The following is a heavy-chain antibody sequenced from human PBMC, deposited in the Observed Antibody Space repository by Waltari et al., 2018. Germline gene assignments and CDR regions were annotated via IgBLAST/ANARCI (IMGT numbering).Heavy chain of an antibody. CDR3: ARAILPYTLEQPFDN. CDR1: GGSTNRGNYF. D-gene: IGHD2-21*01. CDR2: ISYTGST. V-gene: IGHV4-39*07. J-gene: IGHJ4*02. Sequence: QLQLQESGPRLVKPSETLAPPSTLSGGSTNRGNYFWAWVRRTPGKGLEWIGSISYTGSTSYNPSLKSRVAISMGSSNSEFSLRLTSVSAADTATYHCARAILPYTLEQPFDNWSRGTLVTVSS.